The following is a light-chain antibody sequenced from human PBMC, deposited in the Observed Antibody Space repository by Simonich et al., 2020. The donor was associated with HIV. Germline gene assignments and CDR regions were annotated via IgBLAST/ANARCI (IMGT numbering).Light chain of an antibody. CDR2: WAS. CDR1: QSVLSSSNNKNY. V-gene: IGKV4-1*01. CDR3: QQYYSTPYT. Sequence: DIVMTQSPDSLAVSLGERATINCESSQSVLSSSNNKNYLAWYQQKQGQPPKLLIYWASTRESGVPDRFSGSGSGTDFTLTISSRQAEDVAVYYCQQYYSTPYTFGQGTKLEIK. J-gene: IGKJ2*01.